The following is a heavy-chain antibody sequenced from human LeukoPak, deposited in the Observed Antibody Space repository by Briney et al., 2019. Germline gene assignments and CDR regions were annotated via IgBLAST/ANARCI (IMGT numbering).Heavy chain of an antibody. Sequence: ASVKVSCKVFGYTLTELSMHWVRQAPGKGLEWMGGLDPEDGEIVYAQKFQGRVTMTEDPSTDTAYMELVSLTSEDTAMYYCATYDTTGLFDHWGQGTLVTVSS. J-gene: IGHJ4*02. V-gene: IGHV1-24*01. CDR1: GYTLTELS. CDR2: LDPEDGEI. D-gene: IGHD3-22*01. CDR3: ATYDTTGLFDH.